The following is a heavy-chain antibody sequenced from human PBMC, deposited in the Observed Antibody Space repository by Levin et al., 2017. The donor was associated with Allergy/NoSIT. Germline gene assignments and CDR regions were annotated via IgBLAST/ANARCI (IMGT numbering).Heavy chain of an antibody. V-gene: IGHV3-64*02. Sequence: GGSLRLSCAASGFTFSTYTMHWVRQAPGKGLEYVSAISSNGVSTYYADSVKGRFTISRDNSKNTVYLQMGSLRTEDMAVYYCARGSSGWYYYFDYWGQGTLVTVSS. CDR2: ISSNGVST. J-gene: IGHJ4*02. D-gene: IGHD6-19*01. CDR1: GFTFSTYT. CDR3: ARGSSGWYYYFDY.